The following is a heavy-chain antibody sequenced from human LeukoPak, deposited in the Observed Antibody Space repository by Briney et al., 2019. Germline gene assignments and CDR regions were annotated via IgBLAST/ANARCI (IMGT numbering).Heavy chain of an antibody. CDR3: ARRTATDHYYGMDV. J-gene: IGHJ6*02. Sequence: ASVKVSCKASGYTFTSYDINWVRQATGQGLEWMGWMNPNSGNTGYAQKFQGRVTMTRNTSISTAYMELSSLRSEDTAVYYCARRTATDHYYGMDVWGQGTTVTVSS. CDR1: GYTFTSYD. D-gene: IGHD1-14*01. CDR2: MNPNSGNT. V-gene: IGHV1-8*01.